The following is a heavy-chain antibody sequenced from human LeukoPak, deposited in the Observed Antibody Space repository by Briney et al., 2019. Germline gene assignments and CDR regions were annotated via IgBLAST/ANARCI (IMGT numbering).Heavy chain of an antibody. CDR3: AKDFFGVVIIGA. CDR2: ISGSGGST. Sequence: HPSETLSLTCAVSGYSISSGYYWGWIRQPPGKGLEWVSAISGSGGSTYYADSVKGRFTISRDNSKNTLYLQMNSLRAEDTAVYYCAKDFFGVVIIGARGQGTLVTVSS. J-gene: IGHJ4*02. D-gene: IGHD3-3*01. CDR1: GYSISSGYY. V-gene: IGHV3-23*01.